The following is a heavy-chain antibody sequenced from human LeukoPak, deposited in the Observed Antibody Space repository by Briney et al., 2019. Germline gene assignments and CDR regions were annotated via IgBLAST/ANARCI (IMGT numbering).Heavy chain of an antibody. Sequence: GGSLRLSCAASGFTFSSYAMRWVRQAPGKGLEWVSAISGSGGSTNYADSVEGRFTISRDNSKNALYLQMNSLRAEDTAVYYCAKDRGSGSSFDYWGQGTLVTVSS. CDR3: AKDRGSGSSFDY. V-gene: IGHV3-23*01. D-gene: IGHD1-26*01. CDR1: GFTFSSYA. CDR2: ISGSGGST. J-gene: IGHJ4*02.